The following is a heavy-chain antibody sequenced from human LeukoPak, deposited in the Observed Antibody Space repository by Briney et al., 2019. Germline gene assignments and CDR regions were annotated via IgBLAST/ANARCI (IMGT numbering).Heavy chain of an antibody. CDR2: TYRGGTT. Sequence: GGSLRLSCAASGFTFSSYAMSWVRQSPGKGLEWVSVTYRGGTTYYADFVKDRFSTSRDTSKNTLDLQMNSLRAEDTAVYYCARVLGSPSYFDDWGQGTLVTVSS. CDR1: GFTFSSYA. CDR3: ARVLGSPSYFDD. V-gene: IGHV3-66*01. D-gene: IGHD6-6*01. J-gene: IGHJ4*02.